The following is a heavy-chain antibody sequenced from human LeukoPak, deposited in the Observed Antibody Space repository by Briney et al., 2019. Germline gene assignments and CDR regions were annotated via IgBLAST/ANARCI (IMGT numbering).Heavy chain of an antibody. CDR1: GITFSSYH. CDR2: ISASSDLI. Sequence: GGSLRLSCAASGITFSSYHMNWIRQAPGKGLEWISYISASSDLIYYADSVKGRFAISRDNAQSTLYLQMNSLTAEDTAVYYCARVWQDYSNTDYWGEGALVTLSS. D-gene: IGHD4-11*01. V-gene: IGHV3-48*01. J-gene: IGHJ4*02. CDR3: ARVWQDYSNTDY.